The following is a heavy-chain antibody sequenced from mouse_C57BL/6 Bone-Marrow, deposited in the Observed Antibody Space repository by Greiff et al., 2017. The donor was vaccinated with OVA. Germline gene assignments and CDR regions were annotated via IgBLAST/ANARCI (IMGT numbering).Heavy chain of an antibody. CDR3: ARPYYYGSSTSFAY. Sequence: EVQVVESGPELVKPGASVKISCKASGYSFTGYYMNWVKQSPEKSLEWIGEINPSTGGTTYNQKFKAKATLTVDKSSSTAYMQLKSLTSEDSAVYYCARPYYYGSSTSFAYWGQGTLVTVSA. D-gene: IGHD1-1*01. CDR2: INPSTGGT. V-gene: IGHV1-42*01. CDR1: GYSFTGYY. J-gene: IGHJ3*01.